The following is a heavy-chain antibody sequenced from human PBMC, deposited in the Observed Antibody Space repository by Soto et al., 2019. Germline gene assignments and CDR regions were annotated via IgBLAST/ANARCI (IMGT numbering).Heavy chain of an antibody. CDR3: AKEAPVGGYFDY. V-gene: IGHV3-30*18. CDR1: GFTFSSYG. D-gene: IGHD6-19*01. CDR2: ISYDGSNK. J-gene: IGHJ4*02. Sequence: GGSLRLSCAASGFTFSSYGMHWVRQAPGKGLEWVAVISYDGSNKYYADSVKGRFTISRDNSKNTLYLQMNSLRAEDTAVYYCAKEAPVGGYFDYWGQGTLVTVSS.